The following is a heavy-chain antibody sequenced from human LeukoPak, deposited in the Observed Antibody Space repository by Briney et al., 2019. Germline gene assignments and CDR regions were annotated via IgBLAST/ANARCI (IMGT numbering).Heavy chain of an antibody. Sequence: PSETLSLTCTVSGGSISNYYWSWVRQPPEKGLEWIGNVYYTGCTNYNPSLESRVTVSVDTSTNQFSLKLSSVTAADTAVYYCAGCRQDFYYYYGMDVWGQGTTVTVSS. CDR2: VYYTGCT. CDR1: GGSISNYY. CDR3: AGCRQDFYYYYGMDV. J-gene: IGHJ6*02. V-gene: IGHV4-59*01. D-gene: IGHD6-6*01.